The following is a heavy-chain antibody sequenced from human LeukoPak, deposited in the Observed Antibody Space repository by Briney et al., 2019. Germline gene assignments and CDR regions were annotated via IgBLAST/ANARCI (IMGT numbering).Heavy chain of an antibody. CDR2: IHYSGST. CDR1: GGSINSYY. V-gene: IGHV4-59*01. CDR3: AREWDF. J-gene: IGHJ3*01. Sequence: PSETLSLTCTVSGGSINSYYWSWIRQPPGKGLEWIGYIHYSGSTNYNPSLKSRVTISVDTSKNQFSLKLSSVTAADTAVYYCAREWDFWDQGTVVTVSS.